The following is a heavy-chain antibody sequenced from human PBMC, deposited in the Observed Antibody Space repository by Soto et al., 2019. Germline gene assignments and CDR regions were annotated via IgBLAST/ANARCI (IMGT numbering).Heavy chain of an antibody. CDR3: ARWYYDFCSGYYTGRRTAYYMDV. Sequence: SETLSLTCTVSGGSISSGGYYCSWIRQHPGKGLEWIGYIYYSGSTYYNPSLKSRVTISVDTSKNQFSLKLSSVTAADTAVYYCARWYYDFCSGYYTGRRTAYYMDVWGKGTTVTV. CDR2: IYYSGST. J-gene: IGHJ6*03. V-gene: IGHV4-31*03. CDR1: GGSISSGGYY. D-gene: IGHD3-3*01.